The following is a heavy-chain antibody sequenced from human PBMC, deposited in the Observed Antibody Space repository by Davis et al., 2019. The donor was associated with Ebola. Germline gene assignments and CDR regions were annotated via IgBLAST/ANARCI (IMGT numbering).Heavy chain of an antibody. CDR2: IKSDGSTK. J-gene: IGHJ4*02. CDR1: GFTFSSYS. Sequence: HTGGSLRLSCAASGFTFSSYSMNWVRQAPGKGLVWVSRIKSDGSTKSYADSVKGRFTISRDNAKNTLYLQMDSLRAEDTAVYYCARDGEHYSDLDYWGQGTLVTVSS. V-gene: IGHV3-74*01. D-gene: IGHD1-26*01. CDR3: ARDGEHYSDLDY.